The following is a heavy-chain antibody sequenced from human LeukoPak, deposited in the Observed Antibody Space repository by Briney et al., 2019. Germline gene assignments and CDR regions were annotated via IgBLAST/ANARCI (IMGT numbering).Heavy chain of an antibody. CDR2: IYYSGST. J-gene: IGHJ5*02. CDR1: GGSISSGGYY. Sequence: PSQTLSLTCTVSGGSISSGGYYWSWIRQHPGKGLEWIGYIYYSGSTYYNPSLKSRVTISVDTSKNQFSLKLSSVTAADTAVYYCARDKATVVTPHWFDPWGQGTLVTASS. V-gene: IGHV4-31*03. D-gene: IGHD4-23*01. CDR3: ARDKATVVTPHWFDP.